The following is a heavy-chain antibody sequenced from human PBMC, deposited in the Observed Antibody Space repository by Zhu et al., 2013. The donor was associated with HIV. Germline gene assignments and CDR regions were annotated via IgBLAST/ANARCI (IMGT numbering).Heavy chain of an antibody. CDR1: GFIFSDAW. D-gene: IGHD6-13*01. CDR2: IKSKAYGGTT. J-gene: IGHJ4*02. CDR3: TGGQEVAAVTYYFDY. V-gene: IGHV3-15*01. Sequence: VQLVESGGGLVKPAESLRLSCAASGFIFSDAWMSWVRQAPGKGLEWVGRIKSKAYGGTTEYAASVKGRFTIPRDDSKSIAYLQMNSLKTEDTAVYYCTGGQEVAAVTYYFDYWGQGTLVTVSS.